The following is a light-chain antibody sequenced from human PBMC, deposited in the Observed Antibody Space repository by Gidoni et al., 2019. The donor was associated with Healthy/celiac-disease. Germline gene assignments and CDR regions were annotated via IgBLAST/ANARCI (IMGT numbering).Light chain of an antibody. CDR1: SLRSYY. Sequence: SSELTQDPAVSVALGQTVRITCQGDSLRSYYASWYQQKPGQAPVLVIYGKNNRPSGIPDRFSGSSSGNTASLTITGAQAEDEADYYCNSRDSSARVFGGGTKLTGL. V-gene: IGLV3-19*01. CDR3: NSRDSSARV. CDR2: GKN. J-gene: IGLJ2*01.